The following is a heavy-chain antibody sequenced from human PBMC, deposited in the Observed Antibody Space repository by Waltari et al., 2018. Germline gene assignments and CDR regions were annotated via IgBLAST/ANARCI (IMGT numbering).Heavy chain of an antibody. CDR1: GYTFTGYY. J-gene: IGHJ3*02. CDR3: ARGANVAYCGGDCSAYDAFDI. D-gene: IGHD2-21*01. Sequence: QVQLVQSGAEVKKPGASVKVSCKASGYTFTGYYMHWVRQAPGQGLEWMGWINPNSGGTNYAQKFQGRVTMTRDTSISTAYMELSRLRSDDTAVYYCARGANVAYCGGDCSAYDAFDIWGQGTMVTVSS. CDR2: INPNSGGT. V-gene: IGHV1-2*02.